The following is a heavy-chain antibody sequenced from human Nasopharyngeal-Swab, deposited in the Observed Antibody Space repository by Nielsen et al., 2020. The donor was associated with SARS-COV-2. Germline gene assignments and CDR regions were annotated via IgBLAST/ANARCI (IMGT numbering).Heavy chain of an antibody. J-gene: IGHJ6*03. V-gene: IGHV1-3*01. D-gene: IGHD6-13*01. CDR3: ASSTAAGTNYYYYYMDV. CDR2: INAGNGNT. Sequence: WGLPAPRLRRVWMGWINAGNGNTKYSQKFQGRVTITRDTSASTAYMELSSLRSEDTAVYYCASSTAAGTNYYYYYMDVWGKGTTVTVSS.